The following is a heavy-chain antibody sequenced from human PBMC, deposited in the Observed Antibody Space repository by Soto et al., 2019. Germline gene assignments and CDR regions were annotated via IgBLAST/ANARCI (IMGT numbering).Heavy chain of an antibody. CDR3: ARQDAAVSGRPDY. Sequence: TGESLKISCKGSGYSFTSYWIAWVRQMPGKGLEWMGIIYPGDSDARYSPSFQGQVTISADKSINTAYLQWSSLKASDSAMYYCARQDAAVSGRPDYWGQGTLVTVSS. V-gene: IGHV5-51*01. J-gene: IGHJ4*02. CDR2: IYPGDSDA. CDR1: GYSFTSYW. D-gene: IGHD6-19*01.